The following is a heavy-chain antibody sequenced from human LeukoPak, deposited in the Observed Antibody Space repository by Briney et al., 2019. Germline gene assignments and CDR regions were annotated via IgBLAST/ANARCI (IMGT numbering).Heavy chain of an antibody. D-gene: IGHD6-13*01. CDR1: GYSLTRHD. J-gene: IGHJ4*02. CDR3: AKFDGSSWFYLDS. CDR2: INPNSGGT. Sequence: ASVKVSCKASGYSLTRHDINWVRQAAGQGLEWMGWINPNSGGTNYAQKFQGRVTMTRDTSISTAYMELTSLKSDDTAVYYCAKFDGSSWFYLDSWGQGTLVTVSS. V-gene: IGHV1-2*02.